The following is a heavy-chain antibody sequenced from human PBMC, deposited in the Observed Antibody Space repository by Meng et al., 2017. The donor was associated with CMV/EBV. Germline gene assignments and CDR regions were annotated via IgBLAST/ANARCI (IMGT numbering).Heavy chain of an antibody. V-gene: IGHV3-53*01. CDR2: IYSGGST. CDR3: ATTYDSSGLDY. Sequence: SCKASGYTFTSYAMHWVRQGPGKGLEWVSVIYSGGSTYYADSVKGRFTISRDNSKNTLYLQMNSLRAEDTAVYYCATTYDSSGLDYWGQGTLVTVSS. CDR1: GYTFTSYA. J-gene: IGHJ4*02. D-gene: IGHD3-22*01.